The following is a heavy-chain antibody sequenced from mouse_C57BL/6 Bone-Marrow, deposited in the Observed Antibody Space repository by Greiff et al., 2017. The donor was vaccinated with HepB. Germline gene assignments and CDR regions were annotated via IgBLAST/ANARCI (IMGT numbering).Heavy chain of an antibody. J-gene: IGHJ2*01. D-gene: IGHD2-4*01. CDR1: GFTFNTYA. V-gene: IGHV10-3*01. CDR3: VREEGYYDYDEGYFDY. CDR2: IRSKSSNYAT. Sequence: EVMLVESGGGLVQPKGSLKLSCAASGFTFNTYAMHWVRQAPGKGLEWVARIRSKSSNYATYYADSVKDRFTISRDDSQSMLYLQMNNLKTEDTAMYYCVREEGYYDYDEGYFDYWGQGTTLTVSS.